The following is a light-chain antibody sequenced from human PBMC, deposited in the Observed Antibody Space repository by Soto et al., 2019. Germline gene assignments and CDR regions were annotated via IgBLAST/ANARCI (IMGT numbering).Light chain of an antibody. CDR1: SSDVGGYNY. Sequence: QSVLTQPASVSGSPGQSITISCTGTSSDVGGYNYVSWYQQHPGKAPKLMIYDVSNRPSGVSNRFSGSKSGNTASLTISGLQAEDEADYYCSSYTSSSLYVLGTGTKVTV. CDR2: DVS. V-gene: IGLV2-14*01. CDR3: SSYTSSSLYV. J-gene: IGLJ1*01.